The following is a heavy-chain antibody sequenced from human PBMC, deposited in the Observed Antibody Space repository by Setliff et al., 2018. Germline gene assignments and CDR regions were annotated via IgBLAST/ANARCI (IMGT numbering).Heavy chain of an antibody. J-gene: IGHJ4*02. Sequence: KTSETLSLTCTVSGDSLTSGPYYWTWVRQPAGKGLEWIGHIYTSGTTNYNASLKGRLTISVDTAQNQFSLRLTSVTAADTAVYYCARTGTYRYFDYWGQGALVTVSS. D-gene: IGHD1-1*01. CDR3: ARTGTYRYFDY. V-gene: IGHV4-61*09. CDR2: IYTSGTT. CDR1: GDSLTSGPYY.